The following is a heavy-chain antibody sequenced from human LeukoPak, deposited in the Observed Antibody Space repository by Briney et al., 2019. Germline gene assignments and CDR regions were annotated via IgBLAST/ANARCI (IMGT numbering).Heavy chain of an antibody. CDR2: IYYSGST. J-gene: IGHJ5*02. V-gene: IGHV4-39*01. CDR3: ARPITEGYCSGGSCYPSAWFDP. CDR1: GGSISSSSYY. Sequence: SETLSLTCTVSGGSISSSSYYWGWIRQPPGKGLEWIGSIYYSGSTYYNPSLKSRVTISVDTSKNQSSLKLSSVTAADTAVYYCARPITEGYCSGGSCYPSAWFDPWGQGTLVTVSS. D-gene: IGHD2-15*01.